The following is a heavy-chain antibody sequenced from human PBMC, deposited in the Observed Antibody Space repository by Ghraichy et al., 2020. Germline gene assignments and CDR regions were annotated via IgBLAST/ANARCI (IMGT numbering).Heavy chain of an antibody. CDR1: GDSISSGGYY. CDR3: ARAGRELRPEYFFAY. V-gene: IGHV4-31*02. CDR2: IYYSGNT. Sequence: SQTLSLTCTVSGDSISSGGYYWSWIRPHPGKGLEWIGYIYYSGNTYYNPSLKSRVTISMDPSKNQFSLKLSSVTASDTAFYHCARAGRELRPEYFFAYWGQGALVTVSS. D-gene: IGHD3-3*01. J-gene: IGHJ4*02.